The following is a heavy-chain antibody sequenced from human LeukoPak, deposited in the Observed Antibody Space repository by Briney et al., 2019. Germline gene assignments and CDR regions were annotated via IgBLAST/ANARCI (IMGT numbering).Heavy chain of an antibody. V-gene: IGHV4-34*01. D-gene: IGHD2-15*01. CDR1: GGSFSGYY. J-gene: IGHJ4*02. Sequence: SETLSLTCAVYGGSFSGYYWSWIRQPPGKGLEWIGEINHSRSTNYNPSLKSRVTISVDTSKNQFSLKLSSVTAADTAVYYCAGGYGWSPFFDYWGQGTLVTVSS. CDR3: AGGYGWSPFFDY. CDR2: INHSRST.